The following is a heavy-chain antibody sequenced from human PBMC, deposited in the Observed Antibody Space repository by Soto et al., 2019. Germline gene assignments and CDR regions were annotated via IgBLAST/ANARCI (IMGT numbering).Heavy chain of an antibody. D-gene: IGHD1-7*01. J-gene: IGHJ6*03. V-gene: IGHV6-1*01. CDR3: TGTTSHQWYYMDV. CDR1: GDSVSSNSAA. Sequence: QVQLQESGPGLVKPSQTLSLTCAISGDSVSSNSAAWNWIRLSPSRGLEWLARTYYRSRWYNDYAVSVSSRITVNPDTSKNQFSLQLTSVAPEDTAVDYCTGTTSHQWYYMDVWGKGTTVTVSS. CDR2: TYYRSRWYN.